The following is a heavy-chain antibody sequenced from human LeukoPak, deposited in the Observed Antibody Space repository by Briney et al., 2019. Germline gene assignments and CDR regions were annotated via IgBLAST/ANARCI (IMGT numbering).Heavy chain of an antibody. CDR2: TSSGGQTT. J-gene: IGHJ5*01. CDR3: ARDQGVNSGWFDS. Sequence: GGSLRLSCAASGFSFNVHYMAWIRQAPGKGLQWVAYTSSGGQTTYYADSVRGRFTISRDNGRGSLYLEMNSLRVDDTAVYYCARDQGVNSGWFDSWGQGTLVTVAS. D-gene: IGHD3-10*01. V-gene: IGHV3-11*04. CDR1: GFSFNVHY.